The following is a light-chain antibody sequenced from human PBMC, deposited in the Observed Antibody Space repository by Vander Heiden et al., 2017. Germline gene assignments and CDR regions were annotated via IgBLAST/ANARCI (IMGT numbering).Light chain of an antibody. CDR3: NSRDSSGNHVV. CDR1: SLRSDY. J-gene: IGLJ2*01. CDR2: GKN. Sequence: SSDLTHDPAVSVALGQTVRITCQGDSLRSDYASWYQQKPGQAPVLVIYGKNNRPSGIPDRFSGSSSGNTASLTITGAQAEDEADYYCNSRDSSGNHVVFGGGTKLTVL. V-gene: IGLV3-19*01.